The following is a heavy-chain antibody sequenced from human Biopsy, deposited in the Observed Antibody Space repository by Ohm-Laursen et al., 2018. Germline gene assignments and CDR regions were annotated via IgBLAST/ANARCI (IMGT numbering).Heavy chain of an antibody. CDR3: ARDCNGDNCGVDF. J-gene: IGHJ4*02. V-gene: IGHV1-69*04. D-gene: IGHD2-15*01. Sequence: ASVKVSCKSSGGTFSNFAINWVRQAPGQGLECMGRIIPLIGLTNYAQKFQGRVTITADKFTNTVYMELSSLRSDDTAVYFCARDCNGDNCGVDFWGQGTLVTVSS. CDR1: GGTFSNFA. CDR2: IIPLIGLT.